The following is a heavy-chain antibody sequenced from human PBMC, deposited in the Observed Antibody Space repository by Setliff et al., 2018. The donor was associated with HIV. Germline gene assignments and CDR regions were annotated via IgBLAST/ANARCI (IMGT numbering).Heavy chain of an antibody. CDR2: IDYSGST. CDR3: ARQVSIPGVAITPVDY. CDR1: GGSISEYY. J-gene: IGHJ4*02. D-gene: IGHD5-12*01. Sequence: SETLSLTCTVSGGSISEYYWSWIRQPPVKGLEWIGYIDYSGSTNYNASLKSRLTMSIDTSKSQFSLRLTSVTAADTAIYYCARQVSIPGVAITPVDYWGQGALVTVSS. V-gene: IGHV4-59*08.